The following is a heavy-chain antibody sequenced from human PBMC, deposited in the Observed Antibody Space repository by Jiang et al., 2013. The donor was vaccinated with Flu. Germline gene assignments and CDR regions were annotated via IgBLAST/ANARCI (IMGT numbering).Heavy chain of an antibody. V-gene: IGHV5-51*01. CDR1: GYNFNINW. Sequence: GAEVKKPGESLTISCEGSGYNFNINWIAWVRQMPGKGLEWMGVIYPGDSDTRYSPSFQGQVTISADKSISTAYLQWSSLKASDTAMYYCARQSVGYGDYDVRLYYYYGMDVWGKGPRSPSPQ. CDR3: ARQSVGYGDYDVRLYYYYGMDV. D-gene: IGHD4-17*01. CDR2: IYPGDSDT. J-gene: IGHJ6*01.